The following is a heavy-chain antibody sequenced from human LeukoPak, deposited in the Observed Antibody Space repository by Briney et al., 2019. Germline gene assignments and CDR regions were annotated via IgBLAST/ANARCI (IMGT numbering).Heavy chain of an antibody. Sequence: KSSETLSLTCSVSGGSISRSYWSWIRQPPGKGLEWIGYISYSGSTRFNPFLKSRVTISVDTSKNQFSLKLSSVTAADTAVYYCARAKYLYYYDSSGYYFSGTNWYFDLWGRGTLVTVSS. CDR1: GGSISRSY. CDR2: ISYSGST. CDR3: ARAKYLYYYDSSGYYFSGTNWYFDL. J-gene: IGHJ2*01. D-gene: IGHD3-22*01. V-gene: IGHV4-59*01.